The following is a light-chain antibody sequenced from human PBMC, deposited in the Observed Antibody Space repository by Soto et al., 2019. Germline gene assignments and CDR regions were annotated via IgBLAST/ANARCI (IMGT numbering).Light chain of an antibody. CDR2: DAS. Sequence: EIVLTQSPATLSLSPGERATLSCRASQSVSSYLAWYQQKPGQAPRLLIYDASNRATGIPARFSGSGSGTDFTLTVSSLQPDDSATYYCQQYINYWTFGQGTKVDIK. CDR1: QSVSSY. CDR3: QQYINYWT. J-gene: IGKJ1*01. V-gene: IGKV3-11*01.